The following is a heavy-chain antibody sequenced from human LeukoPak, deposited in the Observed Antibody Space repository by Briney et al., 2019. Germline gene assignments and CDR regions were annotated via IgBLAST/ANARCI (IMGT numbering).Heavy chain of an antibody. V-gene: IGHV1-24*01. CDR2: FDPGDGET. J-gene: IGHJ4*02. CDR3: ILAYPLQLERQS. Sequence: ASVKVSCKVSGYTLTELSMHWVRQAPGKGLEWMGGFDPGDGETIYAQKFQGRVTMTEDTSTDTAYMELSSLRSEDTAVYYCILAYPLQLERQSWGQGTLVTVSS. CDR1: GYTLTELS. D-gene: IGHD1-1*01.